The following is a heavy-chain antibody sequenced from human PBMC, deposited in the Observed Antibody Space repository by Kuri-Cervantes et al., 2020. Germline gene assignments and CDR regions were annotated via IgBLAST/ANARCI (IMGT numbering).Heavy chain of an antibody. J-gene: IGHJ4*02. V-gene: IGHV4-38-2*01. Sequence: GSLRLSCAVSGYSITSGYYWGWIRQPPGKGLEWIGDIYHSGSTYYNPSLKSRVTISVDTSKNQFSLKLSSVTAADTAVYYCARLSYSGYVDYWGQGTLVTVSS. CDR1: GYSITSGYY. D-gene: IGHD1-26*01. CDR3: ARLSYSGYVDY. CDR2: IYHSGST.